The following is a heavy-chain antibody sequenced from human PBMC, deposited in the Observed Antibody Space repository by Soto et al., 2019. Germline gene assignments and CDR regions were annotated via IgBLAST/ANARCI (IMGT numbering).Heavy chain of an antibody. CDR2: VHHSWGS. V-gene: IGHV4-59*08. CDR3: ARQGFGPLHGLVDV. D-gene: IGHD3-10*01. Sequence: QVQLQESGPGLVKPSETLSLSCTVSGGSISSYYWSWFRQSPGKRMEWIGYVHHSWGSSYNPSLQSRVAIPLDTSKSQFSLTVTSGTATDTAVYYCARQGFGPLHGLVDVWGQGTTVTVSS. J-gene: IGHJ6*02. CDR1: GGSISSYY.